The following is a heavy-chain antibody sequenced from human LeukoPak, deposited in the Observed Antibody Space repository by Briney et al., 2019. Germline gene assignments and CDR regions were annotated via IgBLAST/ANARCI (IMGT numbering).Heavy chain of an antibody. CDR1: GFTFRNYG. CDR3: ATGGDHPY. D-gene: IGHD2-21*02. Sequence: SGGSLRLSCAASGFTFRNYGMHWVRQAPGMGLEWVTLIWYDGSTNYYADSVKGRFTISRDNAKNSLYLQMNSLRAEDTAVYYCATGGDHPYWGPGTLVTVSS. V-gene: IGHV3-33*03. J-gene: IGHJ1*01. CDR2: IWYDGSTN.